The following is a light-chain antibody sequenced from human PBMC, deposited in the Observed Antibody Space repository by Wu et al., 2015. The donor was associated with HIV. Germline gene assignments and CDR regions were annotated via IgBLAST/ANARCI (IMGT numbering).Light chain of an antibody. V-gene: IGKV3-15*01. CDR1: QSVGSD. CDR2: GAS. J-gene: IGKJ2*02. Sequence: VMTQSPATLSVFPGETATLSCRASQSVGSDLAWYQQKPGQAPRLLIYGASTRATGIPARFSGNGSGTEFTLTISSLQSEDFAVYYCQQYNNWPPWTFGPGDRSWRSN. CDR3: QQYNNWPPWT.